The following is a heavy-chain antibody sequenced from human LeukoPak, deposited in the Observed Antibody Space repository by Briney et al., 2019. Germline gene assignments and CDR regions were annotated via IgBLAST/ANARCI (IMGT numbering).Heavy chain of an antibody. Sequence: ASVKVSCKVSGYTLTELSMHWVRQAPGKGLEWMGGFDPEDGETIYAQKFQGRVTMTEDTSTDTAYMELSSLRSEDTAVYYCATDGRIAGATGAFDYWGQGTLVTVSS. D-gene: IGHD1-26*01. CDR1: GYTLTELS. CDR3: ATDGRIAGATGAFDY. CDR2: FDPEDGET. V-gene: IGHV1-24*01. J-gene: IGHJ4*02.